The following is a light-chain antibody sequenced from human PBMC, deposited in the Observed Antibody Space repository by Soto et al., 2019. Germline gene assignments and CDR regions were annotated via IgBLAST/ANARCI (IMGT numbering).Light chain of an antibody. V-gene: IGLV1-40*01. CDR2: GNI. J-gene: IGLJ1*01. CDR3: QSYDNSLSGYV. Sequence: QSVLTQPPSVSGAPGQRVTISCTGSRSNIGAGYDVHWYQQLPATAPRLLIYGNINRSSGVPDRFSGSKSGTSASLAITGLQAEDEADYYCQSYDNSLSGYVFGAGTKVTVL. CDR1: RSNIGAGYD.